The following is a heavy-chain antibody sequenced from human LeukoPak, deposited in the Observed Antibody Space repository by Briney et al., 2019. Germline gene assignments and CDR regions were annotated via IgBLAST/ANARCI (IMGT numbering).Heavy chain of an antibody. CDR3: ARDECSSTSCTDV. V-gene: IGHV1-2*02. J-gene: IGHJ6*04. D-gene: IGHD2-2*01. Sequence: ASVKVSCKASGYTFTGYYMHWVRQAPGQGLEWMGWIKPNSGGRNYAQNFQGRVTMTRDTSISTAYMELSRLRSDDTAVYYCARDECSSTSCTDVWGKGTTVTVSS. CDR2: IKPNSGGR. CDR1: GYTFTGYY.